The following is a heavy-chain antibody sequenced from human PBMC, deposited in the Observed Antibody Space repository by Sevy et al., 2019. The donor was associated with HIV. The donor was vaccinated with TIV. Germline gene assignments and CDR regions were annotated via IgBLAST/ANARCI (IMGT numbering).Heavy chain of an antibody. J-gene: IGHJ4*02. Sequence: ASVKVSCKASGGTFNSYVISWVRQAPGQGLEWMGRIIPILSITIYAQQFQGRVTITADKSTSTAYMELSSLGSEDTAVYYCARVVVVAATIGPLDYWGQGTLVTVSS. CDR3: ARVVVVAATIGPLDY. V-gene: IGHV1-69*04. CDR1: GGTFNSYV. CDR2: IIPILSIT. D-gene: IGHD2-15*01.